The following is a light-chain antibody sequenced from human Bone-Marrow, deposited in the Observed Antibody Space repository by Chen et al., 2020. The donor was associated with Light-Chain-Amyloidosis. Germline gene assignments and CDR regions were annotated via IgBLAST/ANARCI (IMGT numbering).Light chain of an antibody. CDR2: EDD. CDR1: SGSIATNY. CDR3: QSYQGSSQGV. J-gene: IGLJ3*02. V-gene: IGLV6-57*01. Sequence: NLLLTQPPSVSESPGKTVVISCTRSSGSIATNYVQWYQQRPGSSPTTVIYEDDQRPSWVPDRFSGSIDRSSNSASLTISGLKTEDEADYYCQSYQGSSQGVFGGGTKLTVL.